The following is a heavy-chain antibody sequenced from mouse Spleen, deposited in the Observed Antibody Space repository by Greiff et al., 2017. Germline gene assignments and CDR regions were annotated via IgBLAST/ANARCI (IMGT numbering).Heavy chain of an antibody. V-gene: IGHV1-47*01. CDR2: FHPYNDDT. CDR3: ARTGYYRYGPFAY. J-gene: IGHJ3*01. D-gene: IGHD2-14*01. Sequence: QVHVKQSGAELVKPGASVKMSCKASGYTFTTYPIEWMKQNHGKSLEWIGNFHPYNDDTKYNEKFKGKATLTVEKSSSTVYLELSRLTSDDSAVYYCARTGYYRYGPFAYWGQGTLVTVSA. CDR1: GYTFTTYP.